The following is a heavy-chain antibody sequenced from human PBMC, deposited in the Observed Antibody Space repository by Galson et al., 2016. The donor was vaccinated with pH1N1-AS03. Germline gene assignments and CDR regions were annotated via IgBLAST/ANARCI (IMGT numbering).Heavy chain of an antibody. J-gene: IGHJ5*02. V-gene: IGHV4-39*01. CDR2: IYYNGST. D-gene: IGHD2-2*02. CDR1: GGSISTSSYY. Sequence: ETLSLTCTVSGGSISTSSYYGGWIRQPPGKGLEWIGSIYYNGSTYSNPSLKSRVTISVDTSKDQFYLSLRTVTAADTAVYYCARLLYGCHAGWFDPWGHGTLVTVSS. CDR3: ARLLYGCHAGWFDP.